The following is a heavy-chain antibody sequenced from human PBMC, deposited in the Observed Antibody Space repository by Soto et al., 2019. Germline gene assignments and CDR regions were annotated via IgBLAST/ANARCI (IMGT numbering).Heavy chain of an antibody. V-gene: IGHV1-69*13. CDR3: ARDYYDCSGSLWP. CDR2: IIPIFGTA. D-gene: IGHD3-22*01. CDR1: GGTFSSDA. J-gene: IGHJ5*02. Sequence: SVKVSCKASGGTFSSDAISWVRQAPGQGLEWMGGIIPIFGTANYAQKLQGRVTITAEESTSTAYMELSSLRSEDTAVYYCARDYYDCSGSLWPWGQGTLDTVSS.